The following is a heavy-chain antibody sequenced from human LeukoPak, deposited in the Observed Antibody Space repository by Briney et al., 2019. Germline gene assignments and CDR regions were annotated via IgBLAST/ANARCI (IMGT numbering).Heavy chain of an antibody. V-gene: IGHV3-66*01. CDR1: GFTVSSNY. CDR3: ARDGYNYVWGYYFDY. J-gene: IGHJ4*02. Sequence: GGSLRLSCAASGFTVSSNYMSWVRQAPGKGLKWVSVIYSGGSTYYADSVKGRFTISRDNSKNTLYLQMNSLRAEDTAVYYCARDGYNYVWGYYFDYWGQGTLVTVSS. D-gene: IGHD3-16*01. CDR2: IYSGGST.